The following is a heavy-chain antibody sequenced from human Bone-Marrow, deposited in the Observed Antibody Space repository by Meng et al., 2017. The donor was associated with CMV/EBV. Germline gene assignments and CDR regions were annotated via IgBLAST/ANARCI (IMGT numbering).Heavy chain of an antibody. Sequence: GESLKISCAASGFTFSRDWMSWVRQAPGKGLEWVANIKQDGSEKYYVDSVKGRFTISRDNAKNSLYLQMSSLRAEDTAVYYCARDPYCSSTSSSLGPLGSTCYYGMDVWGQRNTVNVDS. D-gene: IGHD2-2*01. CDR3: ARDPYCSSTSSSLGPLGSTCYYGMDV. CDR2: IKQDGSEK. CDR1: GFTFSRDW. V-gene: IGHV3-7*01. J-gene: IGHJ6*01.